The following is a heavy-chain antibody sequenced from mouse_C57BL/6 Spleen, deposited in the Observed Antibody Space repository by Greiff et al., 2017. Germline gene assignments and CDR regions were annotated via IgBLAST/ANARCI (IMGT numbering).Heavy chain of an antibody. CDR2: ISYDGSN. CDR3: ARDRDYGNCYWYFDG. CDR1: GYSITSGYY. D-gene: IGHD2-1*01. J-gene: IGHJ1*03. V-gene: IGHV3-6*01. Sequence: ESGPGLVKPSQSLSLTCFVTGYSITSGYYWNWLRQFPGNKLEWMGYISYDGSNNYNPSLKNRISITRDTSKNQFFLKLNSLTTEDAATYYCARDRDYGNCYWYFDGWGTGTTGTVSS.